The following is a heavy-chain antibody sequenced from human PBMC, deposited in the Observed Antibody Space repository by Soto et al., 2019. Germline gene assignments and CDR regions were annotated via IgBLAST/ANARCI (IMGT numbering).Heavy chain of an antibody. CDR1: GGSISTNNW. J-gene: IGHJ4*02. CDR2: VYHTGST. Sequence: QVLLQESGPGLINASGTLSLTCGVSGGSISTNNWWSWVRQTPGQGLEWIAEVYHTGSTNYNPSLKSRLTISVDKSKNQFSLGLTSVTAADSAVYYCARAKLCNTLSCPHSFDTWGQGTLVSVSS. CDR3: ARAKLCNTLSCPHSFDT. V-gene: IGHV4-4*02. D-gene: IGHD2-15*01.